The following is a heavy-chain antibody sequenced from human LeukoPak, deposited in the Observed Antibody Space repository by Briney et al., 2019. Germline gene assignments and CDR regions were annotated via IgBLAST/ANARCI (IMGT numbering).Heavy chain of an antibody. V-gene: IGHV3-33*01. CDR2: IWYDRNNK. D-gene: IGHD6-19*01. CDR1: GFTFSSYD. Sequence: PGRSLRLSCAASGFTFSSYDMHWVRQAPGKGLEWVAVIWYDRNNKYYADSVKGRFTISRDNSKNTLYLQMNSLRGEDTALYYCASAGPAVPGVFDNWGLGTMVTVSS. J-gene: IGHJ3*02. CDR3: ASAGPAVPGVFDN.